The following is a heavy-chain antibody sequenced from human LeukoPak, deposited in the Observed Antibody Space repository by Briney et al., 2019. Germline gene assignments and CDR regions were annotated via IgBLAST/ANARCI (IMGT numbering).Heavy chain of an antibody. D-gene: IGHD4-17*01. Sequence: ASVKVSCKASGGTFSSYAISWVRQAPGQGLEWMGGIIPIFGTANYAQKFQGRVTITADESTSIAYMELSSLRSEDTAVYYCARLATTVTTYVYWGQGTLVTVSS. J-gene: IGHJ4*02. CDR2: IIPIFGTA. CDR3: ARLATTVTTYVY. CDR1: GGTFSSYA. V-gene: IGHV1-69*13.